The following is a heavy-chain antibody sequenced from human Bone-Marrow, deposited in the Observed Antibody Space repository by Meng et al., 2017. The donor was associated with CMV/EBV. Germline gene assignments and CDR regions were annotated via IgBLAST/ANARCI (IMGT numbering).Heavy chain of an antibody. D-gene: IGHD4-17*01. CDR3: AKVLYGDYVHYYYYGMDV. J-gene: IGHJ6*02. CDR1: GFTFSSYA. V-gene: IGHV3-23*01. Sequence: GGSLRLSCAASGFTFSSYAMSWVRQAPGKGLEWVSAISGSGGSTYYADSVKGRFTISRDNSKNTLYLQMNSLRAEDTAVYYCAKVLYGDYVHYYYYGMDVWGQGTTVTVSS. CDR2: ISGSGGST.